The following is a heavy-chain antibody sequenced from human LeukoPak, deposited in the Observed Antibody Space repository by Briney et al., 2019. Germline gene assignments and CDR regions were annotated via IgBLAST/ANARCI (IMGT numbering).Heavy chain of an antibody. CDR3: ARAIYGDFYFDY. D-gene: IGHD4-17*01. J-gene: IGHJ4*02. CDR2: IYYSGSA. V-gene: IGHV4-39*07. CDR1: GGSISSSSYS. Sequence: SETLSLTCTVSGGSISSSSYSWGWIRQPPGKGLEWIGSIYYSGSASYNPSLNSRVTMSLDTSKNQFSLKLTSVTAADTAVYYCARAIYGDFYFDYWGQGTLATVSS.